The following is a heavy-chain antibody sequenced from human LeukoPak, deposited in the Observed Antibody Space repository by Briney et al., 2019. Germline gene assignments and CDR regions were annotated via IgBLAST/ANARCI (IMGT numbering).Heavy chain of an antibody. V-gene: IGHV4-59*01. Sequence: SETLSLTCTVSGGSISSYYWSWIRQPPGKGLEWIGYIYYSGSTSYNPSLKSRVTISVDTSKNQFSLKLSSVTAADTAVYYCARAGVAVAGTDGMDVWGQGTTVTVSS. CDR1: GGSISSYY. CDR3: ARAGVAVAGTDGMDV. CDR2: IYYSGST. J-gene: IGHJ6*02. D-gene: IGHD6-19*01.